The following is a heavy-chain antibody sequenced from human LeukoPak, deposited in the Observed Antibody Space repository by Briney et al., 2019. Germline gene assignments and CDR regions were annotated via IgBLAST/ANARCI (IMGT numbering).Heavy chain of an antibody. Sequence: ASVKVSCKASGGTFSSYAISWVRQAPGQGLVWMGGIIPIFGTANYAQKFQGRVTITADESTSTAYMELSSLRSEDTAVYYCARARIAAAGRGGGGGYSTDYYYMDVWGKGTTVTVSS. CDR3: ARARIAAAGRGGGGGYSTDYYYMDV. V-gene: IGHV1-69*13. CDR2: IIPIFGTA. CDR1: GGTFSSYA. D-gene: IGHD6-13*01. J-gene: IGHJ6*03.